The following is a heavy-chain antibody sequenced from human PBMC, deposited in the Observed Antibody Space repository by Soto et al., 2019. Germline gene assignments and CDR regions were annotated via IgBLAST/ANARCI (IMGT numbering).Heavy chain of an antibody. D-gene: IGHD1-26*01. J-gene: IGHJ4*02. CDR3: ARGYILRGVGASGY. Sequence: ASVKVSCKASGYTFTGYYMHWVRQAPGQGLEWMGWINPNSGGTNYAQKFQGRVTMTRDTSISTAYMELSRLRSDDTAVYHCARGYILRGVGASGYWGQGTLVTVSS. CDR2: INPNSGGT. V-gene: IGHV1-2*02. CDR1: GYTFTGYY.